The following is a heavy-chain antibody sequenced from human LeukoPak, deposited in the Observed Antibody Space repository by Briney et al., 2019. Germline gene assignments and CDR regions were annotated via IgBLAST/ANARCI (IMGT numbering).Heavy chain of an antibody. Sequence: GGSLRLSCADSGFTFSSYSMTWVRQAPGKGLEWVSCISSSSSTIYYADSVKGRFTISRDNAKNSLYLQMNSLRAEDTAVYYCARDRYDYVWGSYRYTFDYWGQGTLVTVSS. CDR3: ARDRYDYVWGSYRYTFDY. D-gene: IGHD3-16*02. V-gene: IGHV3-48*01. CDR2: ISSSSSTI. J-gene: IGHJ4*02. CDR1: GFTFSSYS.